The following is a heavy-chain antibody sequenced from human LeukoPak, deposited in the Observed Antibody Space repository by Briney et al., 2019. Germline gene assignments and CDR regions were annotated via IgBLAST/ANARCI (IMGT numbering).Heavy chain of an antibody. CDR1: GFTFSSYA. D-gene: IGHD3-10*01. CDR3: ARDRRGHDFDH. CDR2: ISPSDGNT. Sequence: GGSLRLSCAASGFTFSSYAMSWVRQAPGKGLEWVSAISPSDGNTYYADSVKGRFTISRDTSKNTLYLQMNSLRAEDAAVYYCARDRRGHDFDHWGQGTLVTVSS. J-gene: IGHJ4*02. V-gene: IGHV3-23*01.